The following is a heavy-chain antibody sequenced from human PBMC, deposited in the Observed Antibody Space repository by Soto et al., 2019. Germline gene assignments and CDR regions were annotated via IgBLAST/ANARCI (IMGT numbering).Heavy chain of an antibody. J-gene: IGHJ4*02. V-gene: IGHV3-13*01. CDR2: IGTAGDT. CDR1: GFTFSSYD. D-gene: IGHD5-12*01. CDR3: ARGMWGSGYDPPFDY. Sequence: GGSLRLSCAASGFTFSSYDMHWVRQATGKGLEWVSAIGTAGDTYYPGSVKGRFTISRENAKNSLYLQMNSLRAGDTAVYYCARGMWGSGYDPPFDYWGQGTLVTVSS.